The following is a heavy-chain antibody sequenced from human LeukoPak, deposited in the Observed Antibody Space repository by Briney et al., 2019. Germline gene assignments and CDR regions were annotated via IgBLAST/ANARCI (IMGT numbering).Heavy chain of an antibody. CDR3: ARGPPRYTSY. D-gene: IGHD5-18*01. J-gene: IGHJ4*02. CDR1: GGSFSGYY. Sequence: SETLSLTCAVYGGSFSGYYWSWIRQPPGKGLEWIGEINHSGSTNYNPSLKSRVTISVDTSKNQFSLKLSSVTAADTAVYYCARGPPRYTSYWGQGALVIVSS. CDR2: INHSGST. V-gene: IGHV4-34*01.